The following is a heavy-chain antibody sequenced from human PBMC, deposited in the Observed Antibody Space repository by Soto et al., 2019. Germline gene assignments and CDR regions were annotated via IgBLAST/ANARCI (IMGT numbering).Heavy chain of an antibody. CDR3: ARRKITGDNYYYYGMDV. CDR1: GYSFTSYW. V-gene: IGHV5-10-1*01. Sequence: GESLKISCKGSGYSFTSYWISWVRQMPGKGLEWMGRIDPSDSYTNYSPSFQGHVTISADKSISTAYLQWSSLKASDTAMYYCARRKITGDNYYYYGMDVWRQGTTVTVSS. CDR2: IDPSDSYT. D-gene: IGHD7-27*01. J-gene: IGHJ6*02.